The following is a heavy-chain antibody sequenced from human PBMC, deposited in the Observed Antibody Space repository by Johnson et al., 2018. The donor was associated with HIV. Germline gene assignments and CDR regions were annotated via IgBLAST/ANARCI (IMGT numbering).Heavy chain of an antibody. CDR1: GFTFINAW. Sequence: VQLVESGGTLVKPGGSLSLSCAASGFTFINAWMTWVRQSPGKGLEWVGRIKSKTDGGTTDYAAPVKGKFTISRDDSKTTLYLQMNSLKTEDTAVYYCITGGRGTIPSGAFDIWGQGTMVTVSS. D-gene: IGHD1-26*01. CDR3: ITGGRGTIPSGAFDI. CDR2: IKSKTDGGTT. V-gene: IGHV3-15*02. J-gene: IGHJ3*02.